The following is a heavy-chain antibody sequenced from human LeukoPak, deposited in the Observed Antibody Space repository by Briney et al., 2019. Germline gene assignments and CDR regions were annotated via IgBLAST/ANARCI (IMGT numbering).Heavy chain of an antibody. D-gene: IGHD2-2*01. CDR2: ISSSGSTI. Sequence: GGSLRLSCAASGFTFSDYYMSWICQAPGKGLEWVSYISSSGSTISYADSVKGRFTISRDNAKNSLYLQMNSLRAEDTAVYYCARDKEDIVVVPAASIYYYYGMDVWGQGTTVTVSS. V-gene: IGHV3-11*01. CDR1: GFTFSDYY. CDR3: ARDKEDIVVVPAASIYYYYGMDV. J-gene: IGHJ6*02.